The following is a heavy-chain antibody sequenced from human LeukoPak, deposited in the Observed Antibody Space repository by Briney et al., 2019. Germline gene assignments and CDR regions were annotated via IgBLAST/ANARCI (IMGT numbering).Heavy chain of an antibody. Sequence: GGSLRLSCAASGFTFSSYSMNWVRQAPGKGLEWVSSISSSSSYIYYADSVKGRFTISRDNAKNSLYLQMNSLRAEDTAVYYCARDHIPKQYYYDSSGPNWFDPWGQGTLVTVSS. J-gene: IGHJ5*02. CDR3: ARDHIPKQYYYDSSGPNWFDP. CDR1: GFTFSSYS. D-gene: IGHD3-22*01. V-gene: IGHV3-21*01. CDR2: ISSSSSYI.